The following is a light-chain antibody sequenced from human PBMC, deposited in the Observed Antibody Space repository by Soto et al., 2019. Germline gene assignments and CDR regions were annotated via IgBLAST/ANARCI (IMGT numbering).Light chain of an antibody. CDR1: PNISRS. CDR3: QQYQKWPLT. Sequence: EIVMTQSPVTLSVSPGARAPLSCRARPNISRSLAWYQQKPGQGPSLLIYGTSTRAGGVPARFSGGGSGTEFTLTITSLQSEDFAVYYCQQYQKWPLTFGQGTKVDIK. CDR2: GTS. J-gene: IGKJ1*01. V-gene: IGKV3-15*01.